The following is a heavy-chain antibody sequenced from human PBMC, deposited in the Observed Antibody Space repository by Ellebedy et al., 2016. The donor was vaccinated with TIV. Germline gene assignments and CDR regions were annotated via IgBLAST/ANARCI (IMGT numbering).Heavy chain of an antibody. V-gene: IGHV3-7*03. Sequence: GGSLRLSCAASGFTFSSYWMSWVRQALGKGLEWVASIRQDGDEKYYVDSVKGRFIISRDNARNSLFLQMSSLRAEDTAVYYWARDGGYCSGGTCYLVYWGQGTLVTVSS. CDR1: GFTFSSYW. D-gene: IGHD2-15*01. CDR2: IRQDGDEK. J-gene: IGHJ4*02. CDR3: ARDGGYCSGGTCYLVY.